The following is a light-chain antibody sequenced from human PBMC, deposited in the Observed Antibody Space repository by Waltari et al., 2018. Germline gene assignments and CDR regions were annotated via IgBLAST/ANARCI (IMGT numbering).Light chain of an antibody. Sequence: IALTQSPGTLSLSPGERATPPCRASQTVDSNSVAWYQQRPGQVPRLLIFAASSRATGIPDRFSASGSGTDFTLTISSLQSEDFAVYYCQQYNNWPLTFGGGTKVEIK. V-gene: IGKV3D-15*01. J-gene: IGKJ4*01. CDR2: AAS. CDR1: QTVDSN. CDR3: QQYNNWPLT.